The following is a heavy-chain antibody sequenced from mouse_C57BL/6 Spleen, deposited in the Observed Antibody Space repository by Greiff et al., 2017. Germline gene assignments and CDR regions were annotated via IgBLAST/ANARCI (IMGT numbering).Heavy chain of an antibody. V-gene: IGHV1-55*01. CDR3: ARFYSKGGYYFDY. D-gene: IGHD2-5*01. CDR2: IYPGSGST. Sequence: QVQLQQPGAELVKPGASVKMSCKASGYTFTSYWITWVKQRPGQGLEWIGDIYPGSGSTNYNEKFKGKATLTVDTSSSTAYMQLSSLTSEDSAVYYCARFYSKGGYYFDYWGQGTTLTVS. CDR1: GYTFTSYW. J-gene: IGHJ2*01.